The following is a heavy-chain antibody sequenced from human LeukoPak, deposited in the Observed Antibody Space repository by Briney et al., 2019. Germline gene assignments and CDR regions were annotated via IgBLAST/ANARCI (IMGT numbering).Heavy chain of an antibody. V-gene: IGHV3-64D*06. D-gene: IGHD3-10*01. CDR2: FSSDGSST. Sequence: GGSLRLSCAASGFTFSSYEMNWVRQAPGKELEYVSAFSSDGSSTFYADSVEGRFTISRDNSKNMLYLQMSSLRADDTAVYYCVKTLKYYGSGRGLFDSWGQGILVTVSS. CDR3: VKTLKYYGSGRGLFDS. J-gene: IGHJ4*02. CDR1: GFTFSSYE.